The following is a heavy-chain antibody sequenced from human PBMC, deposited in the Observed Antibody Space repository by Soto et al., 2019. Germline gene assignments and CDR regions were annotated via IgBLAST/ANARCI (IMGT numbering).Heavy chain of an antibody. Sequence: NPSETLSLTCTVSGGSISGGDYYWSWIRHPPGKGLEWIGYISYSGSTYYNPSLKSRVIISVDTAKNQFPLKMSSVTAADTAVYYCARVRRSSWSTTNWFDPWGQGPMVTV. J-gene: IGHJ5*02. CDR1: GGSISGGDYY. V-gene: IGHV4-30-4*01. CDR3: ARVRRSSWSTTNWFDP. CDR2: ISYSGST. D-gene: IGHD6-13*01.